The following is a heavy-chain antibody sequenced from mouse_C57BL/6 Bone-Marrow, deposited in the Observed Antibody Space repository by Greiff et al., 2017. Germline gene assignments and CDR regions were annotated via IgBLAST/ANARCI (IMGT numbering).Heavy chain of an antibody. V-gene: IGHV5-9-1*02. Sequence: EVNVVESGAGLVKPGASLKLSCAASGFTFSSYAMSWVRQTPEQRLEWVAYIRSGGDYIYYADTVKGRFTISRDNAMNTRYLQMSSLKSEYTAMYYCTLWVYAMDYWGQGTSVTVAS. D-gene: IGHD4-1*01. CDR3: TLWVYAMDY. J-gene: IGHJ4*01. CDR2: IRSGGDYI. CDR1: GFTFSSYA.